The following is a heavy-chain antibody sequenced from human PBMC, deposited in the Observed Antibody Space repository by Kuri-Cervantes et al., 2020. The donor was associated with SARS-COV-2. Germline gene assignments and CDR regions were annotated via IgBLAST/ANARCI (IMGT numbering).Heavy chain of an antibody. D-gene: IGHD3-16*01. CDR3: ARNWGFGFDV. CDR1: GDSIGSSDW. Sequence: GSLRLSCGVSGDSIGSSDWWSWIRQPPGKGLEWIGRMYLPGIANYNPSLRGRVTISGDKSQSQISLKLISLTAADTAVYYCARNWGFGFDVWGQGIMVTVSS. CDR2: MYLPGIA. J-gene: IGHJ3*01. V-gene: IGHV4-4*02.